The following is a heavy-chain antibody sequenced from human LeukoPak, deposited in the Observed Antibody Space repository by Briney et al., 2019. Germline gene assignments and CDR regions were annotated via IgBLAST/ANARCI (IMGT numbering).Heavy chain of an antibody. D-gene: IGHD6-19*01. CDR3: SRVGSSGWPNFLDP. Sequence: GGSLRLSCAASGFTFRSDDMPWVRQATGKGLEWVSVIGTSGDTHYAGSVKGRFTISRENAKNSLYLQMNSLTAGDTAVYFCSRVGSSGWPNFLDPWGQGTLVTVSS. CDR1: GFTFRSDD. CDR2: IGTSGDT. V-gene: IGHV3-13*04. J-gene: IGHJ5*02.